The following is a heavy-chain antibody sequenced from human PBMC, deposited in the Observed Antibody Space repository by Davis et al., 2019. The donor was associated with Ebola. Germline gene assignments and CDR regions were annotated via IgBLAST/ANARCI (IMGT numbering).Heavy chain of an antibody. CDR2: INHSGST. V-gene: IGHV4-34*01. Sequence: PGGSLRLSCAVYGGSFSGYYWSWIRQPPGKGLEWIGEINHSGSTNYNPSLKSRVTISVDTSKNQFSLKLSSVTAADTAVYYCARLSYCSGGSCYSHYYYYGMDVWGQGTTVTVSS. CDR1: GGSFSGYY. D-gene: IGHD2-15*01. J-gene: IGHJ6*02. CDR3: ARLSYCSGGSCYSHYYYYGMDV.